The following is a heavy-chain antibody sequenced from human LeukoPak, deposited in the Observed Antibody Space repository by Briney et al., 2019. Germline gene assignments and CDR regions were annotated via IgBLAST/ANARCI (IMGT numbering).Heavy chain of an antibody. J-gene: IGHJ6*03. CDR2: MNPNSGNT. CDR1: GYTFTSYD. D-gene: IGHD5-18*01. V-gene: IGHV1-8*01. CDR3: AREVTAPETYYYYYYMDV. Sequence: ASVTVSRKASGYTFTSYDFNWVRQPTAQGLAWMGLMNPNSGNTGYAQKFQGRVTMTRNTSISTAYMEVNSLRSEDTAVYYCAREVTAPETYYYYYYMDVWGKGTTVTISS.